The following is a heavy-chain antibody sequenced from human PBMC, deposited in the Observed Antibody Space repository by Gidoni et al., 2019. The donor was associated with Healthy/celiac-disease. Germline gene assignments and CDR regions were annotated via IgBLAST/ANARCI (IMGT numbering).Heavy chain of an antibody. CDR3: ATDRVGNIMITFGGVIVPGPTFDY. J-gene: IGHJ4*02. V-gene: IGHV1-24*01. Sequence: QVQLVQSGAEVKKPGASVKVSCKVSGYTLTELSMHWVRQAPGKGLEWMGGFDPEDGETIYAQKFQGRVTMTEDTSTDTAYMELSSLRSEDTAVYYCATDRVGNIMITFGGVIVPGPTFDYWGQGTLVTVSS. CDR2: FDPEDGET. CDR1: GYTLTELS. D-gene: IGHD3-16*02.